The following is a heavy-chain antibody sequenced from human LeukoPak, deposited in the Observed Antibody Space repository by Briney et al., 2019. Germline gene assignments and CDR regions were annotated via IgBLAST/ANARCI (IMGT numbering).Heavy chain of an antibody. D-gene: IGHD2-15*01. CDR3: AKGYCSGGSCYQIDY. V-gene: IGHV3-30*02. J-gene: IGHJ4*02. CDR2: IRYDGSNK. Sequence: GGSLRLSCAASGFTFSSYGMHWVRQAPGKGLEWVAFIRYDGSNKYYADSVKGRFTISRDNSKNTLYLQMNSPRAEDTAVYYCAKGYCSGGSCYQIDYWGQGTLVTVSS. CDR1: GFTFSSYG.